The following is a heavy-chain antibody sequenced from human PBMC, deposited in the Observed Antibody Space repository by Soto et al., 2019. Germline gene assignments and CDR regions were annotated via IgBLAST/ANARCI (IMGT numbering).Heavy chain of an antibody. J-gene: IGHJ5*02. CDR2: INHSGST. D-gene: IGHD3-16*01. Sequence: SETLSLTCAVYGGSFSGYYWSWIRLPSGKGLEWIGEINHSGSTNYNPSLKSRVTISVDTSKNQFSLKLSSVTAADTAVYYCASLGESPHWFDPWGQGTLVTVSS. CDR1: GGSFSGYY. CDR3: ASLGESPHWFDP. V-gene: IGHV4-34*01.